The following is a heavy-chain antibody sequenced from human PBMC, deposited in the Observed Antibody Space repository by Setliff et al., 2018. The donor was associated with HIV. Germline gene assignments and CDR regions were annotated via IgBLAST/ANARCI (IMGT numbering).Heavy chain of an antibody. V-gene: IGHV4-39*02. J-gene: IGHJ4*02. Sequence: SETLSLTCTVSGAAINSGYDYWVWIRQPPGKGLQWIGSIYNSASTYYSPSLKRRVIMSVDTSKNRFSLRLSSVSAADTAVYYCARTSYNFWGGPDSWGQGTLVTVSS. CDR1: GAAINSGYDY. D-gene: IGHD3-3*01. CDR3: ARTSYNFWGGPDS. CDR2: IYNSAST.